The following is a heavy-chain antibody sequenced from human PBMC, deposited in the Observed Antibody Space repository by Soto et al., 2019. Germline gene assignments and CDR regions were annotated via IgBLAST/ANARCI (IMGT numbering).Heavy chain of an antibody. CDR3: ARDTHYGDYYYYYMDV. Sequence: ASVKVSCKASGYTFTSYGISWVRQAPGQGLEWMGWISAYNGNTNYAQRLQGRVTMTTDTSTSTAYMELRSLRSDDTAVYYCARDTHYGDYYYYYMDVWGKGTTVTVSS. D-gene: IGHD4-17*01. CDR1: GYTFTSYG. V-gene: IGHV1-18*01. CDR2: ISAYNGNT. J-gene: IGHJ6*03.